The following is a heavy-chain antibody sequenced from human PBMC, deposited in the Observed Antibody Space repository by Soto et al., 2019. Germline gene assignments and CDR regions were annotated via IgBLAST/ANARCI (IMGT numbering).Heavy chain of an antibody. CDR3: ARERAKISLTAFDI. V-gene: IGHV3-74*01. CDR1: GFSFSGYW. D-gene: IGHD5-12*01. CDR2: TNNDGSMT. Sequence: QLVESGGDLVQPGGSLRLSCAASGFSFSGYWMHWVRQAPGKGLEWLSRTNNDGSMTTYADSVKGRFTSLRDNAKNTRYLISTRLRVEDTAVYYSARERAKISLTAFDIWGQGTMVTVSS. J-gene: IGHJ3*02.